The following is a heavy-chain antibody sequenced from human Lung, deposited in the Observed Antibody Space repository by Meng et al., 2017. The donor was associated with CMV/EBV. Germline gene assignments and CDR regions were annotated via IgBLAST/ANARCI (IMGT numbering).Heavy chain of an antibody. CDR2: INPRIGRT. V-gene: IGHV1-2*02. Sequence: CQASGYNFINYYIYCLLLAPGQGLEWMGWINPRIGRTDFAQKFQGRVTLTTDTSIATAYMELNRLTSDDTAVYYCARYQYSGSYPFDFWGQGTLVTVSS. D-gene: IGHD1-26*01. CDR1: GYNFINYY. CDR3: ARYQYSGSYPFDF. J-gene: IGHJ4*02.